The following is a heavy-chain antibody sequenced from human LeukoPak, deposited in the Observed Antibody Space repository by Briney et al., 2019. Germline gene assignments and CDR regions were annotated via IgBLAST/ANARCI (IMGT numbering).Heavy chain of an antibody. D-gene: IGHD3-10*01. Sequence: PGXSLRLSCGASGFTFSNYGMHWVRQAPGKGVEYVSAISSNGGSTYYANSVKGRFTIYRDNYKNTLYLQMGSLRAEDMAVYYCARAPGTYYDYWGQGTLVTVSS. CDR3: ARAPGTYYDY. CDR2: ISSNGGST. CDR1: GFTFSNYG. J-gene: IGHJ4*02. V-gene: IGHV3-64*01.